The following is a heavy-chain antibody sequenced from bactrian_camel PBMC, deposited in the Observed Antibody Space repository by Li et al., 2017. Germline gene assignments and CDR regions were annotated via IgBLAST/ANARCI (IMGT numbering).Heavy chain of an antibody. V-gene: IGHV3S40*01. CDR1: GFTHSVCS. J-gene: IGHJ4*01. CDR2: INSNGDTT. D-gene: IGHD2*01. Sequence: LSCAGSGFTHSVCSMGWYRQAPGKERVVVSTINSNGDTTRYADFVKGRVTISRDNAKDTLYLQLNSLKTEDTAEYYCAKARERWILPTSSTRSQYSDWGQGTQVTVS. CDR3: AKARERWILPTSSTRSQYSD.